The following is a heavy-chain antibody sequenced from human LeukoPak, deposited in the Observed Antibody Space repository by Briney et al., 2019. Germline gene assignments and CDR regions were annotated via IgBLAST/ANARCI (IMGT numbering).Heavy chain of an antibody. CDR3: AKGLERESRLDS. J-gene: IGHJ4*02. D-gene: IGHD1-1*01. CDR1: GFSINTYT. V-gene: IGHV3-23*01. Sequence: GQSLRLSCDASGFSINTYTMYWVRQAPGQGLEWVSGIRNSDGMTYYADSVRGRFTISTDNSKNTLYLQMNSLRAEDTALYYFAKGLERESRLDSWGQGTLVTVSS. CDR2: IRNSDGMT.